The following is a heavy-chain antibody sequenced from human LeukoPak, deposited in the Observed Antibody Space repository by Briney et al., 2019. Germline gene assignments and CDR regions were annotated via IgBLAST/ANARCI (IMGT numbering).Heavy chain of an antibody. CDR1: GGSISSYY. D-gene: IGHD5-18*01. CDR3: ARVLRRYSYGVDAFDI. V-gene: IGHV4-59*01. CDR2: IYYSGST. Sequence: KPSETLSLTCTVSGGSISSYYWSWIRQPPGKGLEWIRYIYYSGSTNYNPSLKSRVTISVDTSKNQFSLKLSSVTAADTAVYYCARVLRRYSYGVDAFDIWGQGTMVTVSS. J-gene: IGHJ3*02.